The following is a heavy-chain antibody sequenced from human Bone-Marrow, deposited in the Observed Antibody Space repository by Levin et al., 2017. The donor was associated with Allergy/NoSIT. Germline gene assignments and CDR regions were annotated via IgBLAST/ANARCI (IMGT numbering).Heavy chain of an antibody. CDR1: GFTFDDYA. V-gene: IGHV3-9*01. D-gene: IGHD6-13*01. CDR2: ISWNSGSI. Sequence: GGSLRLSCAASGFTFDDYAMHWVRQAPGKGLEWVSGISWNSGSIGYADSVKGRFTISRDNAKNSLYLQMNSLRAEDTALYYCAKDIEAVGSAFDIWGQGTMVTVSS. CDR3: AKDIEAVGSAFDI. J-gene: IGHJ3*02.